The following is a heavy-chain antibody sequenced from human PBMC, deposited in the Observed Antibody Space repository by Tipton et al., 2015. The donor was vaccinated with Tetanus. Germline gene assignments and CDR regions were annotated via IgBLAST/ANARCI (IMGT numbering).Heavy chain of an antibody. CDR3: AREGLVLGPAKLSYFDS. D-gene: IGHD6-25*01. J-gene: IGHJ4*02. V-gene: IGHV3-21*01. CDR1: GFTLTTYS. Sequence: SLRLSCAASGFTLTTYSINWFRQAPGKGLEWVSSITGSGHITYADSVKGRFTISRDNSENTVFLQMNSLRPDDTAAYYCAREGLVLGPAKLSYFDSWGQGTRVIVSS. CDR2: ITGSGHI.